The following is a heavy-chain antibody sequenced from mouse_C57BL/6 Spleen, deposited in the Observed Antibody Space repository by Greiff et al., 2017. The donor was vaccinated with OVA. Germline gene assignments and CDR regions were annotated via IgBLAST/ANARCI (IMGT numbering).Heavy chain of an antibody. CDR1: GFTFTDYY. D-gene: IGHD1-1*01. CDR2: IRNKANGYTS. CDR3: VKADYYGSSDAMDY. V-gene: IGHV7-4*01. Sequence: EVKLVESGGGLVQPGASLRLSCAASGFTFTDYYMSWVRQPPGKALEWLALIRNKANGYTSEYTASVKGRFTISRDTSQNILYLQMNTLRAEDSATYYCVKADYYGSSDAMDYWGQGTSVTVSS. J-gene: IGHJ4*01.